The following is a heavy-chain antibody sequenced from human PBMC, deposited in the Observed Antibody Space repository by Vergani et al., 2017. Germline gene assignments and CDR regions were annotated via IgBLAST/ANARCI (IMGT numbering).Heavy chain of an antibody. J-gene: IGHJ4*02. D-gene: IGHD3-10*01. V-gene: IGHV3-33*01. CDR2: IWYDGSNK. CDR3: ARGNHRQYYGSGSYHLGY. CDR1: GFTFSSYG. Sequence: VQLVESGGGVVQPGRSLRLSCAASGFTFSSYGMHWVRQAPGKGLEWVAVIWYDGSNKYYADSVKGRFTISRDNSKNTLYLQMNSLRAEDTAVYYCARGNHRQYYGSGSYHLGYWGQGTLVTVSS.